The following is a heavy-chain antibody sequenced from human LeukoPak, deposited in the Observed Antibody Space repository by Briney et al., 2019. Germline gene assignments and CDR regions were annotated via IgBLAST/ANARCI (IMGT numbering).Heavy chain of an antibody. CDR3: ARRRAVNWFDP. V-gene: IGHV3-49*03. J-gene: IGHJ5*02. CDR2: IRSKAYGGTT. D-gene: IGHD1-26*01. CDR1: GFTFGDYA. Sequence: GGSLRLSCTTSGFTFGDYAMSWFRQAPGKGLEWVGFIRSKAYGGTTDYAASVKGRFIVSRDDSKSIAYLQMNSLKTEDTAVYYCARRRAVNWFDPWGQGTRVTVSS.